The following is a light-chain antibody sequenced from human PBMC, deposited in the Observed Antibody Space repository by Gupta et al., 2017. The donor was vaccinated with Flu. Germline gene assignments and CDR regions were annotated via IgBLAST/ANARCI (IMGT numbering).Light chain of an antibody. J-gene: IGKJ1*01. V-gene: IGKV1-5*03. CDR2: KAS. CDR3: QQYNSYRT. CDR1: QSVSSW. Sequence: VGDRVTITCRASQSVSSWLAWYQQKPGKVPKLLIYKASILECGVPSRFSGSGSGTEFSLTISGLQPDDFASYDCQQYNSYRTFGQGTKVEIK.